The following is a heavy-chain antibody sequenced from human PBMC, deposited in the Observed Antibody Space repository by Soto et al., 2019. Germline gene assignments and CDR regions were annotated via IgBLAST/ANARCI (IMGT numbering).Heavy chain of an antibody. Sequence: ASVKVSCKASGGTFSSYAISWVRQAPGQGLEWMGGIIPIFGTANYAQKFQGRVTITADKSTSTAYMELSSLRSEDTAVYYCARGYYYPHGFSTLAYWGKGTLVTVSS. CDR3: ARGYYYPHGFSTLAY. CDR2: IIPIFGTA. V-gene: IGHV1-69*06. CDR1: GGTFSSYA. D-gene: IGHD3-22*01. J-gene: IGHJ4*02.